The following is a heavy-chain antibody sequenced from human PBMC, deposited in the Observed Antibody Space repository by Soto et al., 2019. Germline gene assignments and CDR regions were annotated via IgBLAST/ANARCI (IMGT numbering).Heavy chain of an antibody. CDR1: GFTFSSYA. CDR3: ARDPTSAYYDILTGYRPGPAFDY. Sequence: SGGSLRLSCAASGFTFSSYAMHWVRQAPGKGLEWVAVISYDGSNKYYADSVKGRFTISRDNSKNTLYLQMNSLRAEDTAVYYCARDPTSAYYDILTGYRPGPAFDYWGQGTLVTVSS. D-gene: IGHD3-9*01. J-gene: IGHJ4*02. CDR2: ISYDGSNK. V-gene: IGHV3-30-3*01.